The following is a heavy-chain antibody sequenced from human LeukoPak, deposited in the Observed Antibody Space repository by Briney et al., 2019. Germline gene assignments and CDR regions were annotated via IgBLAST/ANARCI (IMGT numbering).Heavy chain of an antibody. D-gene: IGHD3-10*01. Sequence: GASVKVSCKVSGYTLTELSMHWVRQTPGKGLEWMGGSDPEDGETLYAQKFQGRVTMTEDTSTDTAYMELSSLRSEDTAVYYCATDQRGAGLGYRYGSGSYNGMDVWDQGTTVTVSS. CDR3: ATDQRGAGLGYRYGSGSYNGMDV. CDR2: SDPEDGET. J-gene: IGHJ6*02. V-gene: IGHV1-24*01. CDR1: GYTLTELS.